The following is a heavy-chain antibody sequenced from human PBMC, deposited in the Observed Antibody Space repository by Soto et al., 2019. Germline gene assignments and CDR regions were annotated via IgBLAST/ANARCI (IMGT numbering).Heavy chain of an antibody. D-gene: IGHD1-1*01. V-gene: IGHV4-31*03. Sequence: SVPLSLTCTVSGGSISSGGYYWSWIRQHPGKGLEWIGYIYYSGSTYYNPSLKSRVTISVDTSKNQFSLKLSSVTAADTAVYYCARAEKATTKDPYYFEYLGQGTPVTVSS. J-gene: IGHJ4*02. CDR1: GGSISSGGYY. CDR2: IYYSGST. CDR3: ARAEKATTKDPYYFEY.